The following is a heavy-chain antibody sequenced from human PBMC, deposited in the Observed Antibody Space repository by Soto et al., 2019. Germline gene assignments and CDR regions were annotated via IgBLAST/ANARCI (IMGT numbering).Heavy chain of an antibody. CDR2: IYYSGST. CDR3: ARGLPDYDFWSGYYRGPYYYYGMDV. J-gene: IGHJ6*02. Sequence: TLSLTCTVSGGSISSSSYYWGWIRQPPGKGLQWIGSIYYSGSTNYNPSLKSRVTISVDTSKNQFSLKLSSVTAADTAVYYCARGLPDYDFWSGYYRGPYYYYGMDVWGQGTTVTVSS. D-gene: IGHD3-3*01. V-gene: IGHV4-39*07. CDR1: GGSISSSSYY.